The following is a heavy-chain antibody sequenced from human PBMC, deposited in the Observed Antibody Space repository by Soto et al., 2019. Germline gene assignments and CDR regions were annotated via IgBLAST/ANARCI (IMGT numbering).Heavy chain of an antibody. CDR2: IYYSGTT. CDR3: AIGQCFSSSCSYLNL. Sequence: QVQLQESGPGLVKPSQTLSLTCTVSGGSINSGGSYWSWIRQSPGEGLEWIGYIYYSGTTYYNPSLKSRVYMSLDTSKNQFSLKLSSVTAADTAIYYCAIGQCFSSSCSYLNLWGRGTLVTVSS. J-gene: IGHJ2*01. CDR1: GGSINSGGSY. V-gene: IGHV4-31*03. D-gene: IGHD2-2*01.